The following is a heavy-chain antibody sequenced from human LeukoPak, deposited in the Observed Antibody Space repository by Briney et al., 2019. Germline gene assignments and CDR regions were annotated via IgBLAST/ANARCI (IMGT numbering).Heavy chain of an antibody. CDR2: ISGSGGST. D-gene: IGHD3-3*01. V-gene: IGHV3-23*01. CDR3: ARGGRHYYDFWSGYYLDY. Sequence: PGGSPRLSCAASGFTFSSYAMSWVRQAPGKGLEWVSAISGSGGSTYYADSVKGRFTISRDNSKNTLYLQMNSLRAEDTAVYYCARGGRHYYDFWSGYYLDYWGQGTLVTVSS. J-gene: IGHJ4*02. CDR1: GFTFSSYA.